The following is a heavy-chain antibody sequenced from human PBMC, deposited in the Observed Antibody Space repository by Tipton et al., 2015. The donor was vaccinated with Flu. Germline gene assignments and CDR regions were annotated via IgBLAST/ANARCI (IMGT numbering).Heavy chain of an antibody. V-gene: IGHV4-59*12. CDR2: LTNGGGT. CDR3: ARGLYFGTIGGGY. Sequence: LRLSCSVSGASISRYYWSWFRQPPGRGLEWIGYLTNGGGTNFHPSLKSRATISVDTSRSQFSLSLSSVTAADTAVYYCARGLYFGTIGGGYWGQGTLVVVSS. J-gene: IGHJ4*02. CDR1: GASISRYY. D-gene: IGHD3-3*01.